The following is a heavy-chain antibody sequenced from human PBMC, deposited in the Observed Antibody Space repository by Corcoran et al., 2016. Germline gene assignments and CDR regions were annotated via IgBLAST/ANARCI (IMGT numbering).Heavy chain of an antibody. CDR3: ARDRWTTVTNNWFDP. V-gene: IGHV4-4*07. J-gene: IGHJ5*02. CDR2: IYTSGST. Sequence: QVQLQESGPGLVKPSETLSLTCTVSGGSISSYYWSWIRQPAGKGLEWIGRIYTSGSTNYNPSLKSRVTMSVDTSKNQFSLTLSSVTAADTAVYYCARDRWTTVTNNWFDPWGQGTLVTVSS. D-gene: IGHD4-17*01. CDR1: GGSISSYY.